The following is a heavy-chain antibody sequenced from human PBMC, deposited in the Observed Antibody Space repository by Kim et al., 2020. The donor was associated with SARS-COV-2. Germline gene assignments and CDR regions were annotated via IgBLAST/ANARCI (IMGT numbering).Heavy chain of an antibody. CDR3: AKSSALSWCGEVLNAF. J-gene: IGHJ3*01. CDR1: GFTFNNYA. V-gene: IGHV3-30*18. Sequence: GGSLRLSCGASGFTFNNYAMHWVRQAPGKGLEWVAVISYDGSIKYYADSLKGQFTVSRDSPHNTLYLQMRSLRPEDTALYYCAKSSALSWCGEVLNAF. D-gene: IGHD2-15*01. CDR2: ISYDGSIK.